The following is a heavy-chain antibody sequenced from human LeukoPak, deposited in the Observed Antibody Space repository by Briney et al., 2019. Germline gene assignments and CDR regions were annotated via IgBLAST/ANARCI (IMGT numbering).Heavy chain of an antibody. CDR3: ARDKSDYGDYGGWFDP. J-gene: IGHJ5*02. D-gene: IGHD4-17*01. CDR2: IRGSGDRT. Sequence: HPGGSLRLSCAASGFTFSSYAMSWVRQAPGKGLEWVSAIRGSGDRTHYADSVKGRFTISRDNSKNTLYLQMNSLRAEDTAVYYCARDKSDYGDYGGWFDPWGQGTLVTVSS. CDR1: GFTFSSYA. V-gene: IGHV3-23*01.